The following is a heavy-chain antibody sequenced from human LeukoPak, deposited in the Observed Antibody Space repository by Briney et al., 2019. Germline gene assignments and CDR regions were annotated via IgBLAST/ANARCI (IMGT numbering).Heavy chain of an antibody. Sequence: SVTLSLTCTVSGGSISSYYWSWIRQPPGKGLEWIGYIYYSGSTNYNPSLKSRVTISVDTSKNQFSLKLSSVTAADTAVYYCARVRPECSSTSCYSNYYYGMDVWGQGTTVTVSS. V-gene: IGHV4-59*01. D-gene: IGHD2-2*02. CDR1: GGSISSYY. J-gene: IGHJ6*02. CDR2: IYYSGST. CDR3: ARVRPECSSTSCYSNYYYGMDV.